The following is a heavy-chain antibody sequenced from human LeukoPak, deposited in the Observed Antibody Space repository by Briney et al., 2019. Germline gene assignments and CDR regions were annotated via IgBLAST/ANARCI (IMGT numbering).Heavy chain of an antibody. V-gene: IGHV3-33*06. CDR1: GFTFSSYG. J-gene: IGHJ6*03. D-gene: IGHD3-10*01. CDR3: AKSGGSGSWDYMDV. Sequence: TGRSLRLSCAASGFTFSSYGMGWVRQAPGKGLEWVAVIWYDGSNTYYADSVKGRFTISRDNSKNTLYLQMDSLRAEDTAVYYCAKSGGSGSWDYMDVWGKGTRVSVSS. CDR2: IWYDGSNT.